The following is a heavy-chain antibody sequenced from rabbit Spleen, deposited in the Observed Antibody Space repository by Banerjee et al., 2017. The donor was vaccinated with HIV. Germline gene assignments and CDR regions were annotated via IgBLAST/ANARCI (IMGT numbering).Heavy chain of an antibody. CDR2: INMVTGKS. CDR1: GFTLSSYY. CDR3: ARDTSSSFSSYGMDL. D-gene: IGHD1-1*01. J-gene: IGHJ6*01. Sequence: QSLEESGGGLVQPGGSLKLSCTASGFTLSSYYMCWVRQAPGKGLEWITCINMVTGKSVYASWAKGRFIMSRTSSTTVTLQMTSLTAADTATYFCARDTSSSFSSYGMDLWGPGTLVTVS. V-gene: IGHV1S40*01.